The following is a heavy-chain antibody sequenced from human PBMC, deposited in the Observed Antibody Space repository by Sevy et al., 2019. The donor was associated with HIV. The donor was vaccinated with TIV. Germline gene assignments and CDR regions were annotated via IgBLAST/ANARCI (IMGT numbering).Heavy chain of an antibody. D-gene: IGHD2-2*01. V-gene: IGHV3-23*01. CDR3: AKDRRIVVVPAAIGFFNP. J-gene: IGHJ5*02. CDR1: GFTFSSYA. Sequence: GGSLRLSCAASGFTFSSYAMSWVCQAPGKGLEWVSAISGSGGSTYYADSVKGRFTISRDNSKNTLYLQMNSLRAEDTAVYYCAKDRRIVVVPAAIGFFNPWGQGTLVTVSS. CDR2: ISGSGGST.